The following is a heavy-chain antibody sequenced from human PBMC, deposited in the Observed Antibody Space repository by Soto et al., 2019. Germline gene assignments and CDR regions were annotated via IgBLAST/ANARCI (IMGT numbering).Heavy chain of an antibody. CDR1: GFTFNTYA. Sequence: EVQLLESGGGLVQPGGSLSLSCAASGFTFNTYAMTWVRQAPGKGLEWVSTVTDSGSNTYYADSVKGRFAISRDNSKNTLYLQMNSLRAEETARYYCAKGRLGVSYFDFWGQGSLVTVSS. V-gene: IGHV3-23*01. CDR3: AKGRLGVSYFDF. D-gene: IGHD2-8*02. CDR2: VTDSGSNT. J-gene: IGHJ4*02.